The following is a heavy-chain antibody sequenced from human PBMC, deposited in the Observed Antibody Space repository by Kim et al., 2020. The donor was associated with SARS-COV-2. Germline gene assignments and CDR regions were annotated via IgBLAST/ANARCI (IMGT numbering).Heavy chain of an antibody. Sequence: GGSLRLSCAASGFTFSTSPMGWVRQAPGKGLEWVSGISWDGTRTYYADSVKGRVTMSSDKSRNTVYLHMDNLRVEDTAVYYCAKGVINSGFDYWGHGTQV. V-gene: IGHV3-23*01. J-gene: IGHJ4*01. CDR2: ISWDGTRT. CDR1: GFTFSTSP. D-gene: IGHD1-26*01. CDR3: AKGVINSGFDY.